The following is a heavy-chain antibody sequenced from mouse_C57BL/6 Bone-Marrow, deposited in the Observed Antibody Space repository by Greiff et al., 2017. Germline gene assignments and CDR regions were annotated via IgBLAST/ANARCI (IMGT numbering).Heavy chain of an antibody. CDR2: IDPETGGT. Sequence: VQLQQSGAELVRPGASVTLSCKASGYTFTDYEMHWVKQTPVHGLEWIGAIDPETGGTAYNQKFKGKAILTADKSSSTAYMELRSLTSEDSAVYYCTRFSPGGFAYWGQGTLVTVSA. CDR3: TRFSPGGFAY. D-gene: IGHD4-1*01. V-gene: IGHV1-15*01. J-gene: IGHJ3*01. CDR1: GYTFTDYE.